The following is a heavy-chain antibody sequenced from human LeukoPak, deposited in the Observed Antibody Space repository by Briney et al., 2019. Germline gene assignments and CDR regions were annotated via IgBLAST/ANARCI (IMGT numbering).Heavy chain of an antibody. V-gene: IGHV3-33*03. D-gene: IGHD3-22*01. J-gene: IGHJ4*02. CDR1: GFTFSSYG. CDR3: AKDMHYYDSSGYLFDY. Sequence: GSLRLSCAASGFTFSSYGMHWVRQAPGKGLEWVAVIWYDGSNKYYADSVKGRFTISRDNAKNSLYLQMNSLRAEDTALYYCAKDMHYYDSSGYLFDYWGQGTLVTVSS. CDR2: IWYDGSNK.